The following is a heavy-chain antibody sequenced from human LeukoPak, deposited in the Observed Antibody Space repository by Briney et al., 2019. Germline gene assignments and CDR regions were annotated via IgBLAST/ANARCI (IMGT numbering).Heavy chain of an antibody. J-gene: IGHJ3*02. Sequence: ASVKVSFKASGYTFTVYYMHWVRQAPGQGLEWMGWINPNSGGTNYAQKFQGRVTMTRDTSISTAYMELSRLRSDDTAVYYCLYGDYPADAFDIWGQGTMVTVSS. V-gene: IGHV1-2*02. CDR3: LYGDYPADAFDI. D-gene: IGHD4-17*01. CDR1: GYTFTVYY. CDR2: INPNSGGT.